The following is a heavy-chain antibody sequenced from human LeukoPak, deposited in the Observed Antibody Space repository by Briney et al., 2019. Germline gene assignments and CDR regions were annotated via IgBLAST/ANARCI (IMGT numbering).Heavy chain of an antibody. Sequence: GESLKISCKGSGYSFTSYGISWVRQAPGQGLEWMGWISAYNGNTNYAQKLQGRVTMTTDTSTSTAYMELRSLRSDDTAVYYCARGPDYYDSSGYYPFQHWGQGTLVTVSS. CDR3: ARGPDYYDSSGYYPFQH. CDR2: ISAYNGNT. V-gene: IGHV1-18*01. CDR1: GYSFTSYG. D-gene: IGHD3-22*01. J-gene: IGHJ1*01.